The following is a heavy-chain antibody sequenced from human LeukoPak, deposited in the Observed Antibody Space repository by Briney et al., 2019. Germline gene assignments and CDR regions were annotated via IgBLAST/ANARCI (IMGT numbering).Heavy chain of an antibody. V-gene: IGHV1-69*13. CDR2: ITPLFGTA. CDR3: ARGAGKYIDSSLDY. CDR1: GGTFSKYT. Sequence: GASVKVSCKASGGTFSKYTISWVRQRPGQGLEWMGGITPLFGTANYAQKFQGRVTITADESTTTAYMELSSLRSEDTAVYYCARGAGKYIDSSLDYWGQGTLVTVSS. D-gene: IGHD3-10*01. J-gene: IGHJ4*02.